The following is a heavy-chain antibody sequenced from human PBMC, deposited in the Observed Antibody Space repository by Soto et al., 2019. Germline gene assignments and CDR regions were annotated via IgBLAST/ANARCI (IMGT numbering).Heavy chain of an antibody. J-gene: IGHJ4*02. CDR1: GGTFSSYT. V-gene: IGHV1-69*08. Sequence: QVQLVQSGAEVKKPGSSVKVSCKASGGTFSSYTISWVRQAPGQGLEWMGRIIPILGIANYAQKFQGRVTITADKSTSTAYMELSSLRSEDTAVYYCAREGSGSYSNAYWGQGTLVTVSS. CDR2: IIPILGIA. CDR3: AREGSGSYSNAY. D-gene: IGHD3-10*01.